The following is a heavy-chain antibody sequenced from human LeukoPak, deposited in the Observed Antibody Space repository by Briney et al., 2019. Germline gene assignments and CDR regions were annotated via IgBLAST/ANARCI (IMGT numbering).Heavy chain of an antibody. V-gene: IGHV4-38-2*02. D-gene: IGHD2-15*01. J-gene: IGHJ4*02. CDR3: ARGKEEWWEPVGGFDY. CDR2: IYHSGST. CDR1: GYSISSGYY. Sequence: SETLSLTCTVSGYSISSGYYWGWIRQPPGKGLEWIGSIYHSGSTYYNPSLKSRVTISVDTSKNQFSLKLSSVTAADTAVYYCARGKEEWWEPVGGFDYWGQGTLVTVSS.